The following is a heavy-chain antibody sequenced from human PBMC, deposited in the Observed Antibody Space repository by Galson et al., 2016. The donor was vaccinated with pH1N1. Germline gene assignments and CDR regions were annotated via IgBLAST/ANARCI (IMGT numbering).Heavy chain of an antibody. CDR3: AKAGRRWELEGAFGLDV. J-gene: IGHJ6*02. CDR1: KFTFDDYA. CDR2: ISWDGGST. V-gene: IGHV3-43D*04. Sequence: SLRLSCAASKFTFDDYAMHWVRQPPGKGPEWLCLISWDGGSTYFADSVKGRFTISRDNNKNSLYLQMNNVRPEDTALYFCAKAGRRWELEGAFGLDVWGQVTTVTVSS. D-gene: IGHD1-26*01.